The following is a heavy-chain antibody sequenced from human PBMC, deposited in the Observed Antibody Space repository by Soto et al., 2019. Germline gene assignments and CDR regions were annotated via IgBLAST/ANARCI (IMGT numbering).Heavy chain of an antibody. J-gene: IGHJ4*02. Sequence: QVQLVQSWAEVRKPGASVRVSCSPSGHPFLDFYVHWVRQAPGKGLEWLGWIIPNTGATNYAQKFEGRVTVTRDMSINTAYMELSRLTSDDTAVYYCARIPYYYDTGGTVYFWGPGTLVTVSS. CDR2: IIPNTGAT. V-gene: IGHV1-2*02. CDR1: GHPFLDFY. CDR3: ARIPYYYDTGGTVYF. D-gene: IGHD3-22*01.